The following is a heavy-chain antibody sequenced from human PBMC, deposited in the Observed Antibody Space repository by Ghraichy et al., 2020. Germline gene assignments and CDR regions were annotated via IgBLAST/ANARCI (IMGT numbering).Heavy chain of an antibody. CDR2: IGNTGDNT. CDR3: AKDNDYVGNGIYYYDALDI. V-gene: IGHV3-23*01. CDR1: GFSFSTFA. Sequence: GGSLRLSCAASGFSFSTFAMTWVRQAPGKGLEWVSVIGNTGDNTGYLDSVRGRFTVSRDNSKSTLYLQMNSLRAEDTAIYYCAKDNDYVGNGIYYYDALDIWGQGTMVTVSA. J-gene: IGHJ3*02. D-gene: IGHD3-10*01.